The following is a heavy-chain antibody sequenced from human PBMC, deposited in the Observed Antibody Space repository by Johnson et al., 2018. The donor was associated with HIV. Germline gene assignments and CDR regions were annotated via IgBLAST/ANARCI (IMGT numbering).Heavy chain of an antibody. J-gene: IGHJ3*02. D-gene: IGHD6-13*01. Sequence: VQLVESGGGLVQPGGSLRLSCAASGFTFSGYWMHWVRQAPGKGLVWVSRINSDGSTTSYADSVKGRFTISRDNAKNTLYLQMNRLRAEDTAVYYCALSGGAAAYDAFDIWGQGTMVTVSS. CDR3: ALSGGAAAYDAFDI. CDR1: GFTFSGYW. V-gene: IGHV3-74*02. CDR2: INSDGSTT.